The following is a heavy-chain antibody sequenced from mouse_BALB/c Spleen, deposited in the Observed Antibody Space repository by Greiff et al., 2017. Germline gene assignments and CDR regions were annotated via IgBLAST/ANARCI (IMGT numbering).Heavy chain of an antibody. V-gene: IGHV2-6-7*01. J-gene: IGHJ4*01. CDR1: GFSLTGYG. CDR3: ARDPHYGHYSYAMDY. Sequence: QVQLKESGPGLVAPSQSLSITCTVSGFSLTGYGVNWVRQPPGKGLEWLGMIWGDGSTDYNSALKSRLSISKDNSKSQVFLKMNSLQTDDTARYYCARDPHYGHYSYAMDYWGQGTSVTVSS. D-gene: IGHD2-1*01. CDR2: IWGDGST.